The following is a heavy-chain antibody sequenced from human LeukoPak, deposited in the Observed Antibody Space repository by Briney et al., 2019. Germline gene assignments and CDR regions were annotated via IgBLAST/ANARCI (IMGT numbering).Heavy chain of an antibody. J-gene: IGHJ4*02. CDR3: ARDYCSTTSCLFDY. Sequence: ASVKVSCKASGYTVTGYDMHWVRQAPGQGLEWMGRINPNTGGTDYAQKFQGRVTMTRDTSISTAYMDLSRLRSDDTAVYYCARDYCSTTSCLFDYWGQGTLVTVSS. CDR1: GYTVTGYD. D-gene: IGHD2-2*01. V-gene: IGHV1-2*06. CDR2: INPNTGGT.